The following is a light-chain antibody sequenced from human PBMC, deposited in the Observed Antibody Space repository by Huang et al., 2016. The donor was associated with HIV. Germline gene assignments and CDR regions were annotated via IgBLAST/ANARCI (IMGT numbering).Light chain of an antibody. Sequence: EIVLTQSPGIMSLSAGERAALSCRASQSVSNNYLAWYQQKLGQPPRLLIYGVSYRATSITDRFNGSGSGTDFTLTINRLGPEDSAVYYCHQYGTAPLTFGGGTKVEI. CDR1: QSVSNNY. CDR2: GVS. CDR3: HQYGTAPLT. V-gene: IGKV3-20*01. J-gene: IGKJ4*01.